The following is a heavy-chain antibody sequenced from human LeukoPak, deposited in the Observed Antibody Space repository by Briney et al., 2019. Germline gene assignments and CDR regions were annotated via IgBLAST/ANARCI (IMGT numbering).Heavy chain of an antibody. Sequence: PGGSLRLSCAASGCTFSTYGMNWVRKAPGKGLEWVSYISSSTSTIYYADSVKGRFTISRDNAKNSLYLQMNSLRDEDTAVYYCARAYCGGGFCYSGFDFWGQGTLVTVSS. CDR2: ISSSTSTI. CDR3: ARAYCGGGFCYSGFDF. J-gene: IGHJ4*02. CDR1: GCTFSTYG. V-gene: IGHV3-48*02. D-gene: IGHD2-15*01.